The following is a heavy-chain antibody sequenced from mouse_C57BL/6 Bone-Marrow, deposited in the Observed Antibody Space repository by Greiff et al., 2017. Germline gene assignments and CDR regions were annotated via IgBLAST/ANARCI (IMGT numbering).Heavy chain of an antibody. Sequence: VQLQQSGAELARPGASVKLSCKASGYTFTSYGISWVKQRPGQGLEWIGEIYPRSGNTYYNEKFKGKATLTTDKSSSTAYMELRSLTSEDSAVYFYASGRITQDYFDFGDQGKALTVTA. CDR1: GYTFTSYG. CDR3: ASGRITQDYFDF. CDR2: IYPRSGNT. V-gene: IGHV1-81*01. D-gene: IGHD2-4*01. J-gene: IGHJ2*01.